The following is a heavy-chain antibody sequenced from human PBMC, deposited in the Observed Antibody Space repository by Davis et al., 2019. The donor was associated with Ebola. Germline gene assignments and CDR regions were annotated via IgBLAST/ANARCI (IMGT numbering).Heavy chain of an antibody. V-gene: IGHV1-69*06. CDR3: AREHYDILTCRMDY. CDR2: IIPIFGTA. Sequence: SVKVSCKASGGTFSSYAISWVRQAPGQGLEWMGGIIPIFGTANYAQKFQGRVTITADKSTSTAYMELSSLRSEDTAVYYCAREHYDILTCRMDYWGQGTLVTVSS. J-gene: IGHJ4*02. CDR1: GGTFSSYA. D-gene: IGHD3-9*01.